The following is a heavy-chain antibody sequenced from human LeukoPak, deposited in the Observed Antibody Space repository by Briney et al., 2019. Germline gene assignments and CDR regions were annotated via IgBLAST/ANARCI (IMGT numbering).Heavy chain of an antibody. J-gene: IGHJ1*01. Sequence: SETLSLTCTVSGGSISSSNYYWGWIRQPPGKRLEWIGNMYYSGSTYYNPSIKSRVTISVDTSKNHFSLKLRSVTAADTAVYYCARMVQSTDSSGFYLPEYFQHWGQGTLVTVSS. V-gene: IGHV4-39*07. CDR3: ARMVQSTDSSGFYLPEYFQH. CDR1: GGSISSSNYY. D-gene: IGHD3-22*01. CDR2: MYYSGST.